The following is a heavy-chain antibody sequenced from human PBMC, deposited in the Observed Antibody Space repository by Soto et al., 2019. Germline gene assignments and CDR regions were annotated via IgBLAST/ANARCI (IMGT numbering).Heavy chain of an antibody. J-gene: IGHJ4*02. CDR2: INPNSGGT. V-gene: IGHV1-2*04. D-gene: IGHD6-19*01. CDR3: ARDSSSIRQWLKFDY. Sequence: GASVKVSCKASGYTFTGYYMHWVRQAPGQGLEWMGWINPNSGGTNYAQKFQGWVTMTRDTSISTAYMELSRLRSDDTAVYYCARDSSSIRQWLKFDYWGQGTLVTVSA. CDR1: GYTFTGYY.